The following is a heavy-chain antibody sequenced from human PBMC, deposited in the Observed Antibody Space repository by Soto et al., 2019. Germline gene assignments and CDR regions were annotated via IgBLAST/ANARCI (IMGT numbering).Heavy chain of an antibody. CDR1: GYTFTSYA. J-gene: IGHJ4*02. Sequence: EASVKVSCKASGYTFTSYAMHWVRQAPGQRLEWMGWINAGNGNTKYSQKFQGRVTITRDTSASTAYMELSSLRSEDTAVYYCARTPIVSYYGGSGYSYGFSITPCFDYWGQGTLVTVSS. CDR2: INAGNGNT. D-gene: IGHD5-18*01. V-gene: IGHV1-3*01. CDR3: ARTPIVSYYGGSGYSYGFSITPCFDY.